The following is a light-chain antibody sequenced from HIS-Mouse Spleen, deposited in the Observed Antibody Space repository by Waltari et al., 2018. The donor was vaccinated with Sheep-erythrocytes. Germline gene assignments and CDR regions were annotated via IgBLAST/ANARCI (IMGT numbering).Light chain of an antibody. V-gene: IGLV2-23*01. CDR3: CSYAGSSTPWV. J-gene: IGLJ3*02. Sequence: QSALTQPASVSGSPGQPITISCTGTRSYVGRYNLVFWYQQHPGKAPKLMIYEGSKRPSGVSNRFSGSKSGNTASLTISGLQAEDEADYYCCSYAGSSTPWVFGGGTKLTVL. CDR2: EGS. CDR1: RSYVGRYNL.